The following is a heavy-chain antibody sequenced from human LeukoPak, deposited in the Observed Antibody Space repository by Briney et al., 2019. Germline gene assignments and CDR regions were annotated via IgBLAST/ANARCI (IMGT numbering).Heavy chain of an antibody. CDR2: IKSKTDGGTT. Sequence: GGSLRLSCGASGFTFSNAWMSWVRQAPGKGLEWVGRIKSKTDGGTTDYAAPVKGRFTISRDDSKNTLYLQMNSLKTEDTAVYYCTTEALWFGELFFEFWGRGTLVTVSS. D-gene: IGHD3-10*01. CDR3: TTEALWFGELFFEF. V-gene: IGHV3-15*01. CDR1: GFTFSNAW. J-gene: IGHJ4*02.